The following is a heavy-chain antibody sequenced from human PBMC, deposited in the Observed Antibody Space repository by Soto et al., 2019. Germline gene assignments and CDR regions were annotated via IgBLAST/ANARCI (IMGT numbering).Heavy chain of an antibody. V-gene: IGHV3-21*01. Sequence: EVQLVESAGGLVKPGGSLRLSCVASGLTFSSHSMNWVRQAPGKGLEWVSSISSSSTYIYYADSEKGRFTISRDNAKNSLYLQMKSLRAEDTAVYYCASHPRDSSGYWYYFDYWGQGTLVTVSS. J-gene: IGHJ4*02. CDR1: GLTFSSHS. CDR3: ASHPRDSSGYWYYFDY. CDR2: ISSSSTYI. D-gene: IGHD3-22*01.